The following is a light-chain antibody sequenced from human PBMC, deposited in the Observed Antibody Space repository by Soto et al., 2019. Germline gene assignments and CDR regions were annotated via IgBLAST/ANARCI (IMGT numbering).Light chain of an antibody. CDR3: QQSHSTPYT. V-gene: IGKV1-39*01. CDR1: QTISNY. CDR2: GAS. Sequence: DIQMTQSPSSLSASVGDRVTITCRPSQTISNYLNWYQQKPGKAPNVLIYGASSLPSGVPSRFSGSGSGTDFTLTITSLQPEDFATYYCQQSHSTPYTFGQGTKLEIK. J-gene: IGKJ2*01.